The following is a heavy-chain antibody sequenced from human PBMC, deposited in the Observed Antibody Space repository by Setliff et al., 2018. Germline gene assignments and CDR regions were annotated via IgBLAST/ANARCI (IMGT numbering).Heavy chain of an antibody. Sequence: PGGSLRLSCAASGFTFSTYVMTWVRQAPGKGLVWVARINGDGSVANYADAVKGRFTISRDNAKNTLSLQMNTLKAEDTAVYYCTRDIVVFTDIDYYSGMDVWGQGTAVTVSS. J-gene: IGHJ6*02. V-gene: IGHV3-74*01. CDR3: TRDIVVFTDIDYYSGMDV. CDR2: INGDGSVA. CDR1: GFTFSTYV. D-gene: IGHD2-21*01.